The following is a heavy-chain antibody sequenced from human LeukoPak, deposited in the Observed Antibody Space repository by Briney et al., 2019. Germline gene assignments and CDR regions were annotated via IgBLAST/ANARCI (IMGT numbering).Heavy chain of an antibody. CDR1: GFTLSGYE. D-gene: IGHD5-12*01. CDR3: TQGGYDYPYDY. Sequence: GGSLRLSCAASGFTLSGYEMNWVRQAPGKGLEWVSFISSTGQTIYYADSVKGRFTISRDIAKSSLYLQMYSLRAEDTAVYYCTQGGYDYPYDYWGQGILVVVS. CDR2: ISSTGQTI. J-gene: IGHJ4*02. V-gene: IGHV3-48*03.